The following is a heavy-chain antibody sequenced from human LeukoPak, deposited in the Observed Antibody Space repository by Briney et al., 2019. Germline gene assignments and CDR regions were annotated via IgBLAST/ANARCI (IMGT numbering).Heavy chain of an antibody. D-gene: IGHD1-26*01. J-gene: IGHJ4*02. CDR2: ISYDGNNK. V-gene: IGHV3-30*18. Sequence: GGSLRLSCAASGFSFSNYVMYWVRQAPRKGLEWVAVISYDGNNKYYADSVKGRFTISRDNSKNTLYLQMSSLRGEDTAVYYCAKEGWELGPIDYWGQGTLVTVSS. CDR3: AKEGWELGPIDY. CDR1: GFSFSNYV.